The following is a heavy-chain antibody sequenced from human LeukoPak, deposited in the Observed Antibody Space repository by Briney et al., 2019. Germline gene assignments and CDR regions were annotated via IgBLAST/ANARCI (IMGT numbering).Heavy chain of an antibody. J-gene: IGHJ4*02. Sequence: SETLSLTCFVSGGSISSGGHYWSWIRQHPGTGLEWIGNIYYSGSTFYNPSLNSRMTILVDTSKNQFSLKLSSVTAADTAVYYCARVVDYYGSGSYFYIDSWGQGTLVTVSS. CDR2: IYYSGST. D-gene: IGHD3-10*01. CDR3: ARVVDYYGSGSYFYIDS. CDR1: GGSISSGGHY. V-gene: IGHV4-31*03.